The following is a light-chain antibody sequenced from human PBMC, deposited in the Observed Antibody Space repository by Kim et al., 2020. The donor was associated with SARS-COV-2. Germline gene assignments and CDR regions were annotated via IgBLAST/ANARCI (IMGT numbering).Light chain of an antibody. V-gene: IGLV3-19*01. Sequence: SSELTQDPAVSVALGQTVRITCQGDSLRSYYASWYQQKPGQAPVLVIYGKNNRPSGIPDRFSCSSSGNTASLTITGAQAEDEADYYCNSRDSSGKRVFGG. CDR1: SLRSYY. CDR2: GKN. CDR3: NSRDSSGKRV. J-gene: IGLJ2*01.